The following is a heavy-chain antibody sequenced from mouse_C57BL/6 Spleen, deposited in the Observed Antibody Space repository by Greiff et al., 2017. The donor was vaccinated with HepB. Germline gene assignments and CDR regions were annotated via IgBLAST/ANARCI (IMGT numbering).Heavy chain of an antibody. CDR1: GYTFTSYW. J-gene: IGHJ4*01. CDR3: EKGALYYYAMDY. V-gene: IGHV1-74*01. CDR2: IHPSDSDT. D-gene: IGHD6-5*01. Sequence: QVQLQQPGAELVKPGSSVKVSCKASGYTFTSYWMHWVKQGPGQGLEWIGRIHPSDSDTNYNQKFKGKATLTVDKSSSTAYMQLWSLTSEDSAVYYCEKGALYYYAMDYWGQGTSDTVSS.